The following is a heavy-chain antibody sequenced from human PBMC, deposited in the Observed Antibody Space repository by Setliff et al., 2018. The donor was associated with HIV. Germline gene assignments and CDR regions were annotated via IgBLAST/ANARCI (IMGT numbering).Heavy chain of an antibody. V-gene: IGHV1-18*01. CDR3: AKDISASALYYYGMDV. Sequence: ASVKVSCKASGYTFDKYGINWVRQAPGQGLEWVGWISSYTGKTKYAQNVQGRVTLTTDTSTSTAYMELRSLRPDDTAVYYCAKDISASALYYYGMDVWGQGTTVTAS. D-gene: IGHD6-13*01. CDR2: ISSYTGKT. CDR1: GYTFDKYG. J-gene: IGHJ6*02.